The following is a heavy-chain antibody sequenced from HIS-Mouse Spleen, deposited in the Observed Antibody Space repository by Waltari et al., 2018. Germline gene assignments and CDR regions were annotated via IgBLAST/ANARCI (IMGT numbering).Heavy chain of an antibody. Sequence: QVTLRESGPALVKPTQTLTLTCTFSGFSLSTSGMCVSWIRPPPGKALEWLARIDWDDDKHYSTSLKTRLTISRDTSKNQVVLTMTNRDPLDTATYYCARIAEGYTSGWYAFDYWGQGTLVTVSS. D-gene: IGHD6-19*01. CDR1: GFSLSTSGMC. J-gene: IGHJ4*02. CDR3: ARIAEGYTSGWYAFDY. CDR2: IDWDDDK. V-gene: IGHV2-70*15.